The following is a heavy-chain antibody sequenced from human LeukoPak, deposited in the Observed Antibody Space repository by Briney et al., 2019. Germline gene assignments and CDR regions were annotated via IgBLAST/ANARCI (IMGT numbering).Heavy chain of an antibody. CDR3: ATIAVADY. D-gene: IGHD6-19*01. CDR2: ISYDGSNK. Sequence: GGSLRLSCAASGFTFSSYAMHWVRQAPGKGLEWVAVISYDGSNKYYADSVKGRFTISRDNSKNTLYLQMNSLRAEDTAVYYCATIAVADYWGQGTLVTVSP. V-gene: IGHV3-30*04. J-gene: IGHJ4*02. CDR1: GFTFSSYA.